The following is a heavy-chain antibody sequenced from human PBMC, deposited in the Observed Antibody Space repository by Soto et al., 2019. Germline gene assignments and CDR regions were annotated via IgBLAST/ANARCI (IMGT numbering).Heavy chain of an antibody. CDR3: ARDQDYGDYTLPGYFDL. D-gene: IGHD4-17*01. Sequence: EVQLVESGGGLVQPGGSLRLSCAASGFTFSSYNMNWVRQAPGKGLEWGSYISTSSTAIYYADSWKGRFTISRDNAQNSLYLQMNSLRDEATAVYYCARDQDYGDYTLPGYFDLWGRGTLVTVSS. J-gene: IGHJ2*01. V-gene: IGHV3-48*02. CDR1: GFTFSSYN. CDR2: ISTSSTAI.